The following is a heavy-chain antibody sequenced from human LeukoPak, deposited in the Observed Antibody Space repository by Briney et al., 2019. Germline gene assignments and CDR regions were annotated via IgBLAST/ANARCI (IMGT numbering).Heavy chain of an antibody. J-gene: IGHJ4*02. CDR1: GYIFTDYW. CDR2: IDPASGVT. D-gene: IGHD3-16*01. CDR3: ARVGAPGGLRPYHYYY. Sequence: ASVTVSFTASGYIFTDYWIHWVRQAPGRGLGCLGWIDPASGVTNQPQKFQGRITVTRDTSASTVYMDLTGLTTDDTALYYCARVGAPGGLRPYHYYYWGQGTLVTVSS. V-gene: IGHV1-2*02.